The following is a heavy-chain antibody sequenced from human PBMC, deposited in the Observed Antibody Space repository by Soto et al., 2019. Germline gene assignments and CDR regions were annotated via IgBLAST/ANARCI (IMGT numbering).Heavy chain of an antibody. CDR1: GGSMNINNW. CDR2: VYPGGRS. D-gene: IGHD3-22*01. J-gene: IGHJ4*02. Sequence: QVQLQESGPGLVKPSGTLSLTCAVSGGSMNINNWWSWVRQPPGKGLEWIGQVYPGGRSNYSPSLESRVTISVDQSKNQLSLNVSSVTAADTAVYFCARHRGYQFGYWGQGIQVTVSS. V-gene: IGHV4-4*02. CDR3: ARHRGYQFGY.